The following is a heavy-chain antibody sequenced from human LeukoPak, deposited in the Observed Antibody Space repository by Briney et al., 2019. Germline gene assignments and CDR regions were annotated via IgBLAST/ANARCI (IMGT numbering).Heavy chain of an antibody. CDR2: ISYDGSNK. J-gene: IGHJ6*02. V-gene: IGHV3-30*18. CDR1: GFTFSSYG. Sequence: PGRSLRLSCAASGFTFSSYGMHWVRQAPGKGLEWVAVISYDGSNKYYADSVKGRFTTSRDNSKNTLYLQMNSLRAEDTAVYYCAKDELRFLEWLSRMDVWGQGTTVTVSS. CDR3: AKDELRFLEWLSRMDV. D-gene: IGHD3-3*01.